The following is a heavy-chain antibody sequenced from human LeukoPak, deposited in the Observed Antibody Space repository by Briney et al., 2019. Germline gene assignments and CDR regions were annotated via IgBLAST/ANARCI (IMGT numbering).Heavy chain of an antibody. J-gene: IGHJ6*02. Sequence: GGSLRLSCAASGFTFSSYSMNWVRQAPGKGLELVSSISSSSSYIYYVDSVKGRFTISRDNAKNSLYLQMNSLRAEDTAVYYCARLAAAGQYYYYGMDVWGQGTTVTVSS. V-gene: IGHV3-21*01. CDR1: GFTFSSYS. CDR3: ARLAAAGQYYYYGMDV. D-gene: IGHD6-13*01. CDR2: ISSSSSYI.